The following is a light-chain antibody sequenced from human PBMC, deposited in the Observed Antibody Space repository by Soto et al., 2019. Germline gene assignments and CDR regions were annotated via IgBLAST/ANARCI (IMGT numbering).Light chain of an antibody. V-gene: IGKV4-1*01. CDR3: QQYGSSSWK. J-gene: IGKJ1*01. Sequence: DILLTHSPDSLAVSLSERATINCRSSQSILYGSNNKNYLAWYQQKPGQPPSLLIYGASSRATGIPDRFSGSGSGRELTLTISRLEPEDFAVYYCQQYGSSSWKFGQRDKVDIK. CDR2: GAS. CDR1: QSILYGSNNKNY.